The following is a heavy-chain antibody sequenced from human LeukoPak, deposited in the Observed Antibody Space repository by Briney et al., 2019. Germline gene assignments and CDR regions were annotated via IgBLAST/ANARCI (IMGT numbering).Heavy chain of an antibody. J-gene: IGHJ3*02. CDR1: GYSFTSYW. D-gene: IGHD5-12*01. CDR3: XXXXXRGYSGYDRGAFDI. V-gene: IGHV5-51*01. CDR2: IYPGDSDT. Sequence: GESLKISCKGSGYSFTSYWIGWVRQMPGKGLEWMGIIYPGDSDTRYSPSFQGQVTISADKSISTAYLQWSSLKASDTAMYYXXXXXXRGYSGYDRGAFDIWGQGTMVTVSS.